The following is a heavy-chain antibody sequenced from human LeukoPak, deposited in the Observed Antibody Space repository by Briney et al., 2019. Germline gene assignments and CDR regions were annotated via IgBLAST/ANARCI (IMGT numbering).Heavy chain of an antibody. CDR2: TYYRSKWYN. CDR1: GDSVSSNSAA. CDR3: ATHHFHF. V-gene: IGHV6-1*01. Sequence: QTLSLTCAISGDSVSSNSAAWNWIRQSPSRGLEWLGRTYYRSKWYNDYGLSVESRITINPDTSKNHFSLQLNSVTPEDTAVYYCATHHFHFWGQGTLVTVSS. J-gene: IGHJ4*02.